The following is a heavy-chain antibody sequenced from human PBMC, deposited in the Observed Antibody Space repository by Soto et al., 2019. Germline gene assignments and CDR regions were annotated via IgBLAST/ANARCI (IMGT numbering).Heavy chain of an antibody. CDR3: ARVLVEVTINSAFDF. D-gene: IGHD2-15*01. V-gene: IGHV3-30-3*01. CDR2: MSYDGGSQ. J-gene: IGHJ3*01. CDR1: GFTFGRSV. Sequence: QVQLVESGGGVVQPGRSLRLSCAASGFTFGRSVIHWLRQAPGKGLEWVAAMSYDGGSQYYTDSVKGRFTISRDNSKNTLYLQMSSLRPEDTATYYCARVLVEVTINSAFDFWGQGTIVTVSS.